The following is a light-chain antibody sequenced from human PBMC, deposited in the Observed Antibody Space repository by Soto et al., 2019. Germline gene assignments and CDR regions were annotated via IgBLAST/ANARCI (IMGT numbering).Light chain of an antibody. Sequence: QSVLTQPPSVSAAPGQTVTISCSGSSSNIGNNYVSWYQQLPGTAPKLLIYDNNKRPSGIPDRFSGSKSGTSATLGITGLQTGDEADYYCGTWDSILSADVFGTGTKLTVL. J-gene: IGLJ1*01. V-gene: IGLV1-51*01. CDR1: SSNIGNNY. CDR2: DNN. CDR3: GTWDSILSADV.